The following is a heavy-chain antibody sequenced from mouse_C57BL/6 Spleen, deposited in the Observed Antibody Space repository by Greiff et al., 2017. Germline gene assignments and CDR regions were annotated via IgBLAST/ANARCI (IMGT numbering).Heavy chain of an antibody. V-gene: IGHV5-9*01. CDR3: ARPYGMDY. CDR2: ISGGGGNT. J-gene: IGHJ4*01. CDR1: GFTFSSYT. Sequence: EVMLVESGGGLVKPGGSLKLSCAASGFTFSSYTMSWVRQTPEQRLEWVATISGGGGNTYYPDSVKGRFTISRDNAKNTLYLQMSSLRSEDTAVYYCARPYGMDYWGQGTSVTVSS.